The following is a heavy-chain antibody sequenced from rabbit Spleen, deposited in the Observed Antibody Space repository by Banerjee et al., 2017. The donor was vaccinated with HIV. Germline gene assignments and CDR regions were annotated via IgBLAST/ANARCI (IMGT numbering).Heavy chain of an antibody. J-gene: IGHJ3*01. CDR3: ARDTSSSFSSYGMDL. D-gene: IGHD1-1*01. CDR1: GFDLSSSYY. CDR2: IDTGSSGFT. Sequence: QSLEESGGDLVKPGASLTLTCKASGFDLSSSYYMCWVRQAPGKGLELIACIDTGSSGFTYFATWAKGRFTCSKTSSTTVTLQMTRLTAADTATYFCARDTSSSFSSYGMDLWGQGTLVTVS. V-gene: IGHV1S40*01.